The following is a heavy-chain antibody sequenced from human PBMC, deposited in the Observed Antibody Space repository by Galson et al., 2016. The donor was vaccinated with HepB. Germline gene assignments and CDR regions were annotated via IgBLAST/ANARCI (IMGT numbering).Heavy chain of an antibody. CDR3: VINWNGDY. CDR2: ITASGSNT. J-gene: IGHJ4*02. CDR1: GFTFSSYA. V-gene: IGHV3-23*01. Sequence: SLRLSCAASGFTFSSYAMSWARQAPGKGLEWLSAITASGSNTYYVDSVKGRFTVSRDNAENMLSLQMNSLRVEDTAIYYCVINWNGDYWGQGTLVTVSS. D-gene: IGHD1-1*01.